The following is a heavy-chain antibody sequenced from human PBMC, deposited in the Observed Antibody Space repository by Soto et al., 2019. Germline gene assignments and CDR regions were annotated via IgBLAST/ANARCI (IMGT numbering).Heavy chain of an antibody. D-gene: IGHD5-12*01. Sequence: PGGSLRLSCAASGFTFSSKAMHWVRQAPGKGLEWVAVTSYDGSNKYYADSVKGRFTISRDNSKNTLYLEMNSLRTEDTAVYYCARDPAHGGVSTPEAPYYYYYGMDVWAQGTTVTVSS. CDR3: ARDPAHGGVSTPEAPYYYYYGMDV. V-gene: IGHV3-30-3*01. CDR1: GFTFSSKA. J-gene: IGHJ6*02. CDR2: TSYDGSNK.